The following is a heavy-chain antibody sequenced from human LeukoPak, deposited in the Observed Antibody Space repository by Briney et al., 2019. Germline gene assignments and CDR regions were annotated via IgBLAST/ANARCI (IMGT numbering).Heavy chain of an antibody. Sequence: ASVKVSCKASGGTFSSYAISWVRQAPGQGLEWMGGIIPIFGTANYAQKFQGRVTITTDESTSTAYMELSSLRSEDTAVYYCARDHGGGSGSYAAFDIWGQGTMVTVSS. V-gene: IGHV1-69*05. CDR3: ARDHGGGSGSYAAFDI. D-gene: IGHD3-10*01. CDR2: IIPIFGTA. J-gene: IGHJ3*02. CDR1: GGTFSSYA.